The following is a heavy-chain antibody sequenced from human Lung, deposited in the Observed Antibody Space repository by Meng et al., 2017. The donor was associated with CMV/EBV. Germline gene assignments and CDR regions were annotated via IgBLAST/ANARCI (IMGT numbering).Heavy chain of an antibody. J-gene: IGHJ4*02. CDR1: GFTLSRYW. V-gene: IGHV3-74*01. CDR3: ARDWSGSDDY. D-gene: IGHD1-26*01. Sequence: SCAASGFTLSRYWMHWVRQAPGKGLVWVSRINEDGSRTDYADSVKGRFTISRDNAKNTLYLQMNSLRAEDTAVYYCARDWSGSDDYWGQGTLVTFSS. CDR2: INEDGSRT.